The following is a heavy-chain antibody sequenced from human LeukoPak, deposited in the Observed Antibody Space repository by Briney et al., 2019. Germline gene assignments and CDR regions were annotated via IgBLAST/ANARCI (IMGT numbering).Heavy chain of an antibody. V-gene: IGHV1-2*06. CDR1: GYTFTGYY. D-gene: IGHD3-16*01. CDR2: INPSSVDT. Sequence: ASVKVSCKASGYTFTGYYMHWVRQAPGQGLEWMGRINPSSVDTNYAQKFQGRVTMTSDTSISTGNMELSRLRYDDTAVYYCAKAYEYGWFDPWGQGTLATVSS. J-gene: IGHJ5*02. CDR3: AKAYEYGWFDP.